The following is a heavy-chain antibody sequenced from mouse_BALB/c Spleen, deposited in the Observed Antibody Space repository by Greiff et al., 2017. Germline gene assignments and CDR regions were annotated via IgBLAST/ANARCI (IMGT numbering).Heavy chain of an antibody. CDR2: INSNGGST. V-gene: IGHV5-6-3*01. D-gene: IGHD1-3*01. J-gene: IGHJ4*01. Sequence: EVMLVESGGDLVKPGGSLKLSCAASGFTFSSYGMSWVRQTPDKRLELVATINSNGGSTYYPDSVKGRFTISRDNAKNTLYLQMSSLKSEDTAMYYCARVTNYAMDYWGQGTSVTVSS. CDR3: ARVTNYAMDY. CDR1: GFTFSSYG.